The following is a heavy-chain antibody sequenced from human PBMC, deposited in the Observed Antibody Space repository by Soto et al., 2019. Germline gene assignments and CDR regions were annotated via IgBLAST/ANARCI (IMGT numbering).Heavy chain of an antibody. CDR2: INYSGST. Sequence: QVQLQQWGAGLLKPSETLSLTCAVYGGSFNSYYWSWIRQPPGKGLEWIGEINYSGSTNYNPSLKSRVHRSVDTSKNQFSLKLSSVTAADTAVYYCARGHKQQLVRSGGWFDPWGQGALVTVSS. D-gene: IGHD6-13*01. CDR3: ARGHKQQLVRSGGWFDP. V-gene: IGHV4-34*01. CDR1: GGSFNSYY. J-gene: IGHJ5*02.